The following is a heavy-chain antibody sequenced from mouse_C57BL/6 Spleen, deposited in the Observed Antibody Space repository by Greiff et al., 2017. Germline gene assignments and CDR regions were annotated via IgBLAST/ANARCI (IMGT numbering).Heavy chain of an antibody. D-gene: IGHD2-1*01. Sequence: QVTLKECGPGILQPSQTLSLTCSFSGFSLSTFGMGVGWIRQPSGKGLEWLAHIWWDDDKYYNPALKSRLTISKDTSKNQVFLKIANVDTADTATYYCARMGGNGNYDSAWFAYWGQGTLVTVSA. CDR2: IWWDDDK. J-gene: IGHJ3*01. CDR1: GFSLSTFGMG. CDR3: ARMGGNGNYDSAWFAY. V-gene: IGHV8-8*01.